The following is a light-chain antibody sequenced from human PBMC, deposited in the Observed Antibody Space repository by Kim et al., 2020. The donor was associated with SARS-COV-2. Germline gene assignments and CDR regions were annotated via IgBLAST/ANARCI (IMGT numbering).Light chain of an antibody. Sequence: SYELTQPPSVSVSPGQTASITCSGDKLGDKYTCWYQQKPGQSPVLVIYRDSRRPSGIPERFSGSTSGNTATLTISGTQAMDEADYYCQTWDSSGVFGGGTQLTVL. CDR1: KLGDKY. CDR3: QTWDSSGV. J-gene: IGLJ2*01. CDR2: RDS. V-gene: IGLV3-1*01.